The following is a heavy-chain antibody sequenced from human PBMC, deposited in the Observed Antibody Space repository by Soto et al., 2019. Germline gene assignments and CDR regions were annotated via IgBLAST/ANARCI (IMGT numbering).Heavy chain of an antibody. D-gene: IGHD3-9*01. V-gene: IGHV4-39*01. Sequence: SLTCTVSGGSISSRSYYWGWIRQPPGKGLEWIGSIYYSGSTYYNPSLKSRVTISVDTSKNQFSLKLSSVTAADTAVYYCARRLRYFDWLSNYFDYWGQGTLVPVPQ. CDR2: IYYSGST. J-gene: IGHJ4*02. CDR1: GGSISSRSYY. CDR3: ARRLRYFDWLSNYFDY.